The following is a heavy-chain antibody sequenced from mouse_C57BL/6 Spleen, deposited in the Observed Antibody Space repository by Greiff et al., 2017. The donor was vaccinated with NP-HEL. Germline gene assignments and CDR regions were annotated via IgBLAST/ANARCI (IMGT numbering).Heavy chain of an antibody. CDR1: GFNIKDYY. CDR2: IDPEDGDT. CDR3: TRQLRPSWFAY. Sequence: VQLQQSGAELVRPGASVKLSCTASGFNIKDYYMHWVKQRPEQGLEWIGRIDPEDGDTEYAPKFQGEATMTADTSSNTAYLQLSSLTSEDTAVYYCTRQLRPSWFAYWGQGTLVTVSA. V-gene: IGHV14-1*01. D-gene: IGHD3-2*02. J-gene: IGHJ3*01.